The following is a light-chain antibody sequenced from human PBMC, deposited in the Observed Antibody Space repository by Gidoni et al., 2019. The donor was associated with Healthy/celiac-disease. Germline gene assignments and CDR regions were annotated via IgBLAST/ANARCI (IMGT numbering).Light chain of an antibody. V-gene: IGKV3-20*01. J-gene: IGKJ1*01. CDR1: QSVSSSY. Sequence: EIVFTQSPGTLSLSPGEIATLSCRASQSVSSSYLAWYQQKPGQAPRLLIYGASSRATGIPARFSGSGCGTDFTLTISRLEPEDVAVYYCQQYGSSQWTFGQGTKVEIK. CDR2: GAS. CDR3: QQYGSSQWT.